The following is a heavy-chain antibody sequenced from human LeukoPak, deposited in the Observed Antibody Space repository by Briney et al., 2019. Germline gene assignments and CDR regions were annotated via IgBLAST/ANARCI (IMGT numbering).Heavy chain of an antibody. D-gene: IGHD6-19*01. CDR2: IYYSGST. CDR1: GGSISSYY. Sequence: SETLSLTCTVSGGSISSYYWSWIRQPPGKGLEWIGYIYYSGSTNYNPSLKSRVTISVDTSKNQFSLKLSSVTAADTAVYYCARGEVAGTADCWGQGTLVTVSS. J-gene: IGHJ4*02. CDR3: ARGEVAGTADC. V-gene: IGHV4-59*08.